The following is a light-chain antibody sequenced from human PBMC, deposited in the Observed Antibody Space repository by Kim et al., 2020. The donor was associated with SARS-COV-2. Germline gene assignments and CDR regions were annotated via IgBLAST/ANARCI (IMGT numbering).Light chain of an antibody. Sequence: EIVMTQSPATLSVSPGDRATLSCRASQTIGSNLAWYQQKPGQAPRLLIYGASTGATGIPARFSGSGSGTEFTLTITSLQPEDLAVYYCQHYSRSMFIFGQGTKLEI. V-gene: IGKV3-15*01. CDR1: QTIGSN. CDR2: GAS. CDR3: QHYSRSMFI. J-gene: IGKJ2*01.